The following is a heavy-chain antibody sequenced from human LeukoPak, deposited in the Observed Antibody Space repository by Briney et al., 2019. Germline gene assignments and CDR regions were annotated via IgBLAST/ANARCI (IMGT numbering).Heavy chain of an antibody. J-gene: IGHJ4*02. CDR1: GGSISSYY. D-gene: IGHD3-22*01. CDR2: IYYSGST. CDR3: ARGQGGYDSSGYYYFFDY. Sequence: SETLSLTCTVSGGSISSYYWSWIRQPPGKGLEWIGYIYYSGSTNYNPSLKSRVTISVDTSKNQFSLKLSSVTAADTAVYYCARGQGGYDSSGYYYFFDYWGQGTLVTVSS. V-gene: IGHV4-59*01.